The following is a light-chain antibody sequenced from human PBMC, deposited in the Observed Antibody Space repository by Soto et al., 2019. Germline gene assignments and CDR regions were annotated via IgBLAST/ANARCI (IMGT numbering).Light chain of an antibody. CDR2: RTS. Sequence: EIVTPKSAATLSVSPCVRATLSCRASQSVGRSLAWFQQKPGQAPRLLIYRTSSRATGIPARFSGSGSGTEFTLTISSLQSEDFAVYYCQQYDDWWTLGQGTKV. V-gene: IGKV3-15*01. CDR1: QSVGRS. CDR3: QQYDDWWT. J-gene: IGKJ1*01.